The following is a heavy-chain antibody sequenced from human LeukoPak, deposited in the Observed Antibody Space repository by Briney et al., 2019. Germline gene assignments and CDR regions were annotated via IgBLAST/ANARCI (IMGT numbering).Heavy chain of an antibody. V-gene: IGHV4-59*01. CDR1: GSSISSYY. Sequence: SETLSHTCTVSGSSISSYYLSWIRQPPGKGLEWIGYIYYIGSTNYNPSLKSRVTISVDTSKSQFSLKLSSVTAADTAVYYCARDRYGDGLLDYWGQGTLVTVSS. D-gene: IGHD4-17*01. J-gene: IGHJ4*02. CDR3: ARDRYGDGLLDY. CDR2: IYYIGST.